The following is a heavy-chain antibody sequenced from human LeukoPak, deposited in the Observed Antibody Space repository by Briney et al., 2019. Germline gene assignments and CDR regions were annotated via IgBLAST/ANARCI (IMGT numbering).Heavy chain of an antibody. J-gene: IGHJ6*02. CDR1: GYTFTVYY. CDR3: ARESITGTQYYYYYGMDV. CDR2: INPNNGAT. Sequence: ASVKVSCKASGYTFTVYYMHWVRQAPGQGLEWMGRINPNNGATNYAQKLQGRVTITGDTSISTAYMELRSLRSDDTAVYYCARESITGTQYYYYYGMDVWGQGTTVTVSS. D-gene: IGHD1-20*01. V-gene: IGHV1-2*06.